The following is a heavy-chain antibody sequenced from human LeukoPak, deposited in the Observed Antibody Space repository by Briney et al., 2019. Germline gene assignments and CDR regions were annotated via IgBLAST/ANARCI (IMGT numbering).Heavy chain of an antibody. CDR2: THTNVDI. J-gene: IGHJ4*02. CDR3: TRGHGWTDY. Sequence: SETLSLSCILSAVSITSYYSTCIRPPARKGLEWIGRTHTNVDINYNPSLKRRVTMSVDTSKNQFSLNLSSVTAADTAVYYCTRGHGWTDYWGQGTLVTVSS. D-gene: IGHD6-19*01. CDR1: AVSITSYY. V-gene: IGHV4-4*07.